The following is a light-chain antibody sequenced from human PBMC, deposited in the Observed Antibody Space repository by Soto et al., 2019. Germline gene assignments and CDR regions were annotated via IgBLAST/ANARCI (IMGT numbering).Light chain of an antibody. CDR3: QQYNDYSWT. Sequence: IQMTQSPSTLSASVGDRVAITCRASQSIGIWLAWYEQKPGKDPRFLIYKASSLESGVPSRFSGSGYGTEFTLTISSLQPDDSATYHCQQYNDYSWTFGQGTKVEIK. V-gene: IGKV1-5*03. J-gene: IGKJ1*01. CDR1: QSIGIW. CDR2: KAS.